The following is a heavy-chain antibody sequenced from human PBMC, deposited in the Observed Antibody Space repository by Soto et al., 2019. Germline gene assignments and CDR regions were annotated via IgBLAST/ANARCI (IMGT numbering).Heavy chain of an antibody. J-gene: IGHJ4*02. V-gene: IGHV3-30-3*01. CDR1: GFTFSNYA. D-gene: IGHD6-19*01. Sequence: GGSLRLSCAASGFTFSNYAMHWVRQAPGKGLEWVAVISYDGNNKYYADTVKGRFTISRDNSQNTLSLQVNSLRADDTAVYYCARDGSGWYQGRVDYWGQGTLVTVSS. CDR2: ISYDGNNK. CDR3: ARDGSGWYQGRVDY.